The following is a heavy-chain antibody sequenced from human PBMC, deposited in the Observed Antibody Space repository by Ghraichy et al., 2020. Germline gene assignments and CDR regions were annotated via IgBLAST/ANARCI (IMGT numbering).Heavy chain of an antibody. J-gene: IGHJ6*02. D-gene: IGHD3-3*01. CDR2: ISSSGSTK. V-gene: IGHV3-11*01. CDR3: ARAFSSYYDFWSIYYRERYGMDV. Sequence: GGSLRLSCAASGFTFSDYYMTWIRQAPGKGLEWVSYISSSGSTKYYADSVKGRFTISRDNAKNSLYLQMNSLRAEDTAVYYCARAFSSYYDFWSIYYRERYGMDVWGQGTTVTVSS. CDR1: GFTFSDYY.